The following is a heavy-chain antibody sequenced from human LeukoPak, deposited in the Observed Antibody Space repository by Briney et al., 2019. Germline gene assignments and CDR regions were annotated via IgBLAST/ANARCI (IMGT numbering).Heavy chain of an antibody. J-gene: IGHJ4*02. CDR1: GFTFSSYE. Sequence: GGSLRLSCAASGFTFSSYEMNWVRQAPGKGLEWVSYISSSGSTIYYADSVKGRFTISRDNAKNSLYLQMNSLRAGDAAVYYCARDYYGSGSYHYWGQGTLVTVSS. CDR3: ARDYYGSGSYHY. V-gene: IGHV3-48*03. CDR2: ISSSGSTI. D-gene: IGHD3-10*01.